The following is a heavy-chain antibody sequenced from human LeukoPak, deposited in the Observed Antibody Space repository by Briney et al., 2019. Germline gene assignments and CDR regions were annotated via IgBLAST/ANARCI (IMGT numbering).Heavy chain of an antibody. CDR1: GFTYSSYA. Sequence: GGSLRLSCAASGFTYSSYAMSWVRQAPGKGLEWVSSVSGSGSHTYYADSVKGRFTISRDNSKNTLYLQMDSLRAEDAAVYYCAKDERGYDCYFDYWGQGALVTVSS. D-gene: IGHD5-12*01. CDR2: VSGSGSHT. V-gene: IGHV3-23*01. CDR3: AKDERGYDCYFDY. J-gene: IGHJ4*02.